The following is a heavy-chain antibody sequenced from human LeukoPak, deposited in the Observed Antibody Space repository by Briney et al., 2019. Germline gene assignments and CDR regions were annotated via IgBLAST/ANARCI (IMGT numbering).Heavy chain of an antibody. Sequence: GASVKDSLMSTGYTFTNYGISGLGPAPGQGLEWMGWINAYNGNTNYAQKLQGRVTMTTDTSTSTAYMELRSLRSDDTAVYYCARDRMITVGGVIPPLSYWGQGTLVTVSS. V-gene: IGHV1-18*01. CDR2: INAYNGNT. D-gene: IGHD3-16*01. J-gene: IGHJ4*02. CDR1: GYTFTNYG. CDR3: ARDRMITVGGVIPPLSY.